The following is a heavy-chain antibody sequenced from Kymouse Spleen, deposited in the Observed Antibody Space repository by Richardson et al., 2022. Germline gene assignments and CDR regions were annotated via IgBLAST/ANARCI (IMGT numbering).Heavy chain of an antibody. CDR2: IWYDGSNK. CDR1: GFTFSSYG. D-gene: IGHD3-9*01. CDR3: AGNYDILTGTGMDV. Sequence: QVQLVESGGGVVQPGRSLRLSCAASGFTFSSYGMHWVRQAPGKGLEWVAVIWYDGSNKYYADSVKGRFTISRDNSKNTLYLQMNSLRAEDTAVYYCAGNYDILTGTGMDVWGQGTTVTVSS. J-gene: IGHJ6*02. V-gene: IGHV3-33*01.